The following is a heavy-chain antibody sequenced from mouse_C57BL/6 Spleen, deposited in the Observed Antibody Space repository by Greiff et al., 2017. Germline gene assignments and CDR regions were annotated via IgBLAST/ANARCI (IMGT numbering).Heavy chain of an antibody. Sequence: EVKLEESGGGLVQPGGSMKLSCAASGFTFSDAWMDWVRQSPEKGLEWVAEIRNKANNHATYYGESVKGRFTISRDDSKSSGYLKMNSLRAEGTGISSCTVPPLVVPHCYFDVWGTGTTVTVSS. J-gene: IGHJ1*03. CDR1: GFTFSDAW. CDR3: TVPPLVVPHCYFDV. CDR2: IRNKANNHAT. V-gene: IGHV6-6*01. D-gene: IGHD1-1*01.